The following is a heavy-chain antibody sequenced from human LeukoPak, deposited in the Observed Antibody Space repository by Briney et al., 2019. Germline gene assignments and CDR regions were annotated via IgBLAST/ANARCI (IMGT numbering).Heavy chain of an antibody. Sequence: SETLSLTCTVSGGSISGSSYYWGWIRQPQGKGLEWIGSIYYSGSTYYNPSLKSRVTISVDTSKNQFSLKLSSVTAADTAVYYCATFPRYCSSTSCYAPFDYWGQGTLVTVSS. CDR2: IYYSGST. D-gene: IGHD2-2*01. CDR3: ATFPRYCSSTSCYAPFDY. J-gene: IGHJ4*02. V-gene: IGHV4-39*01. CDR1: GGSISGSSYY.